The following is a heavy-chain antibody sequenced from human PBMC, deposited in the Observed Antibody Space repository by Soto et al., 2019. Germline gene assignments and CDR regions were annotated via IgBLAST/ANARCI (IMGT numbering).Heavy chain of an antibody. CDR1: GFTFSNAW. Sequence: EVQLVESGGGLVKPGGSLRLSCAASGFTFSNAWMSWVRQAPGKGLEWVGRIRSKADGGTTNYAAPVQGRFTVSRDDSKNTLYLQMSSLKTDDTAVYYCITPPYGGSYYDYGMDVWGQGTTVTVSS. D-gene: IGHD4-17*01. J-gene: IGHJ6*02. CDR2: IRSKADGGTT. CDR3: ITPPYGGSYYDYGMDV. V-gene: IGHV3-15*01.